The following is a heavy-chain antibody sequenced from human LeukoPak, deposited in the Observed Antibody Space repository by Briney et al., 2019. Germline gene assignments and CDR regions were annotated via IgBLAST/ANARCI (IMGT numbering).Heavy chain of an antibody. D-gene: IGHD3-22*01. Sequence: PGRSLRLSCAAYGFTFSSYGMHWVRQAPGKGLEWVAVISYDGSNKYYADSVKGRFTISRDNSKNTLYLQMNSLRAEDTAVYYCAKDRYDSSGYYFFFDYWGQGTLVTVSS. CDR3: AKDRYDSSGYYFFFDY. CDR2: ISYDGSNK. V-gene: IGHV3-30*18. CDR1: GFTFSSYG. J-gene: IGHJ4*02.